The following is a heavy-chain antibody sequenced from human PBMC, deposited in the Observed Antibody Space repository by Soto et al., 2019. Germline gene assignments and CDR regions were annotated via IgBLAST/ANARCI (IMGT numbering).Heavy chain of an antibody. CDR1: GGSISSSNW. Sequence: SETLSLTCAVSGGSISSSNWWSWVRQPPGKGLEWIGEIYHSGSTNYNPSLKSRVTISVDKSKNQFSLKLSSVTAADTAVYYCARAYSSGWPHYFDYWGQGTLVTVSS. CDR3: ARAYSSGWPHYFDY. J-gene: IGHJ4*02. CDR2: IYHSGST. D-gene: IGHD6-19*01. V-gene: IGHV4-4*02.